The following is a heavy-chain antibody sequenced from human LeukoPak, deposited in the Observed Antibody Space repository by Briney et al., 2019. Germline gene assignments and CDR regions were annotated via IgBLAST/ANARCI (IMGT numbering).Heavy chain of an antibody. CDR2: IIPIFGTA. D-gene: IGHD3-3*01. Sequence: SVKVSCTASGGTFSSYAISWVRQAPGQGLEWMGGIIPIFGTANYAQKFQGRVTITADESTSTAYMELNSLRSEDTAVYYCARGETRTYDFWSGYYPNWGQGTLVTVSS. CDR1: GGTFSSYA. V-gene: IGHV1-69*01. CDR3: ARGETRTYDFWSGYYPN. J-gene: IGHJ4*02.